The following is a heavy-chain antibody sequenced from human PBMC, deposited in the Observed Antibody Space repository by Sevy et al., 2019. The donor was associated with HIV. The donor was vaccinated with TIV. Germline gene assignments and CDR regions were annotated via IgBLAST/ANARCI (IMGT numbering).Heavy chain of an antibody. J-gene: IGHJ4*02. CDR3: ARVRIAAAGVLDY. Sequence: ASVKVSCKASGYTFTSYDINWVRQATGQGLEWMGWMNPNRGNTGYAQKFQGRVTMTRNTSKSTAYMELSSLTSADTAVYYCARVRIAAAGVLDYWGQGTLVTVSS. CDR2: MNPNRGNT. CDR1: GYTFTSYD. V-gene: IGHV1-8*01. D-gene: IGHD6-13*01.